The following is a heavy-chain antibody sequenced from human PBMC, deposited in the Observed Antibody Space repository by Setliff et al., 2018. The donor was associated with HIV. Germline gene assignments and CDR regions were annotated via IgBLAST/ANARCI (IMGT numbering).Heavy chain of an antibody. D-gene: IGHD3-10*01. CDR2: INHSGST. CDR3: ARNDYGSGTYNWFDP. V-gene: IGHV4-34*01. Sequence: PSETLSLTCAVYGGSFSGYYWSWIRQPPGKGLEWIGEINHSGSTNYNPSLKSRVTISVDTSKNQFSLKLSSVSAADTAVYYCARNDYGSGTYNWFDPWGQGTLVTVS. CDR1: GGSFSGYY. J-gene: IGHJ5*02.